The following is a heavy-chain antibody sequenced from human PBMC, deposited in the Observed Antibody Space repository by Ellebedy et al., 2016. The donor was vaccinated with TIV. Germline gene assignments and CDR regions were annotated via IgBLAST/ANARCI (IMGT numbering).Heavy chain of an antibody. CDR1: GFTFSSCA. J-gene: IGHJ4*02. D-gene: IGHD6-19*01. CDR3: AKVAGQFDY. V-gene: IGHV3-23*01. CDR2: ISDNGGGT. Sequence: GGSLRLSXAASGFTFSSCAMSWVRRASGKGLEWVSSISDNGGGTYYVDSVKGRFTISRDNSKNTVYLQMNSLRAEDTAVYYCAKVAGQFDYWGQGTLVTVSS.